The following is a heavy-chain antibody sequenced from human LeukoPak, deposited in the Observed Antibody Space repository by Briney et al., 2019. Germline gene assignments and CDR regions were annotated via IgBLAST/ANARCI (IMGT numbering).Heavy chain of an antibody. CDR1: GGSFSGYY. CDR3: ARSSLSGKKGKRQPNWFDP. Sequence: SETLSLNCAVYGGSFSGYYWSWMRQRPRKGLEWIGEINHSESTNYNPSLKSGITISVDTSKTQFSLQMSPVTAADTAVYYWARSSLSGKKGKRQPNWFDPWGQGTLVTVPS. CDR2: INHSEST. D-gene: IGHD3-10*01. J-gene: IGHJ5*02. V-gene: IGHV4-34*01.